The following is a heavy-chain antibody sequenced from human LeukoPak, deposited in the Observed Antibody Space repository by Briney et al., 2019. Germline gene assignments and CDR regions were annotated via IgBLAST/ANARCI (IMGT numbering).Heavy chain of an antibody. Sequence: SETLSLTCSVSGGSISGYYWSWIRHPPGKGLEWIGHMYYNGNTNYNASLKSRLTISVDTSKNEFSLKLTSVTAADTAVYYCARVKELIVVGGEIGMDVWGQGATVSVSS. D-gene: IGHD2/OR15-2a*01. CDR2: MYYNGNT. CDR3: ARVKELIVVGGEIGMDV. V-gene: IGHV4-59*01. J-gene: IGHJ6*02. CDR1: GGSISGYY.